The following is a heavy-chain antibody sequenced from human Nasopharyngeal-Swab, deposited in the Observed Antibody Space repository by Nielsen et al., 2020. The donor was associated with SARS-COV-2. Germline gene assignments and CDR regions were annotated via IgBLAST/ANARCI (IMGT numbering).Heavy chain of an antibody. CDR3: ARAVGNWNYVSFHTIDY. CDR1: GGSFSGYY. D-gene: IGHD1-7*01. CDR2: INHSGST. V-gene: IGHV4-34*01. Sequence: SETLSLTCAVYGGSFSGYYWSWSRQPPGKGLEWIGEINHSGSTNYNPSLKSRVTISVDTSKNQFSLKLSSVTAADTAVYYCARAVGNWNYVSFHTIDYWGQGTLVTVSS. J-gene: IGHJ4*02.